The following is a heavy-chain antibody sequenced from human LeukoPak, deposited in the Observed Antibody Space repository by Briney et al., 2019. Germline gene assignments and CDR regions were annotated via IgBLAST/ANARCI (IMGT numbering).Heavy chain of an antibody. J-gene: IGHJ5*02. D-gene: IGHD6-19*01. Sequence: PGGSLRLSCAASGFTFSSYAMHWVRQAPGKGLEWVAVISYDGSNKYYADSVKGRFTISRDNSKNTLYLQMNCLRAEDTAVYYCARERIAVAGYNWFDPWGQGTLVTVSS. CDR2: ISYDGSNK. CDR3: ARERIAVAGYNWFDP. CDR1: GFTFSSYA. V-gene: IGHV3-30-3*01.